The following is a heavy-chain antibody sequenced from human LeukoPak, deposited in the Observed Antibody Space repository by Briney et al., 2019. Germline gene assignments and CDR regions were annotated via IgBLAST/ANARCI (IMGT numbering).Heavy chain of an antibody. CDR2: IYSGGST. D-gene: IGHD3-3*01. CDR1: GFTVSSNY. J-gene: IGHJ6*03. Sequence: GGSLRLSCAASGFTVSSNYMTWVRQAPGKGLEWVSVIYSGGSTYYADSVKGRFTISRDNSENTLYLHMNSLRAEDTAVYYCARATFWSGYQRDSWYMDVWVKGTTVTVSS. V-gene: IGHV3-66*02. CDR3: ARATFWSGYQRDSWYMDV.